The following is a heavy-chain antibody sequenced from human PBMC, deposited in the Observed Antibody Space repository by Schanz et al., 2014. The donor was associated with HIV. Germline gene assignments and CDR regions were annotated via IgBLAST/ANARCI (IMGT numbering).Heavy chain of an antibody. CDR1: GFTFGSYA. Sequence: QVQLVESGGGVVQPGRSLRLSCSASGFTFGSYAMHWVRQAPGKGLEWVAFTSHDGSYKYYTESVTGRFTISRDNSKNTMDLQMDRVKLEDTAIYYCARKPAVVGDYGMDVWGQGTMVSVSS. D-gene: IGHD6-13*01. V-gene: IGHV3-30*04. CDR2: TSHDGSYK. CDR3: ARKPAVVGDYGMDV. J-gene: IGHJ6*02.